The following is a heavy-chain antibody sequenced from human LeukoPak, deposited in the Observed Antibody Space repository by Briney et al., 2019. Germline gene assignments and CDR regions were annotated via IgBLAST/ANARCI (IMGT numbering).Heavy chain of an antibody. CDR1: GCTFSSYS. J-gene: IGHJ6*02. CDR3: AKGSCRYCSSTSCYCYGMDV. D-gene: IGHD2-2*01. V-gene: IGHV3-23*01. CDR2: ISCSGGST. Sequence: PGGSLTLSCAASGCTFSSYSMSWVRQAPGKGLEWVSAISCSGGSTYYAYFVKSRFTISRDNTTDTLYLKMNSLRAKDTAVYYCAKGSCRYCSSTSCYCYGMDVWGQGTTVTVSS.